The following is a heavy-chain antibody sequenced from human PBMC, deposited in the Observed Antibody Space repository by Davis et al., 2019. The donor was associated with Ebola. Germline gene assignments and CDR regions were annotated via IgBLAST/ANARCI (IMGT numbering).Heavy chain of an antibody. CDR1: GFTFSSYA. CDR2: TSGSGGST. CDR3: AKEVTMIVVVITEFDY. V-gene: IGHV3-23*01. J-gene: IGHJ4*02. Sequence: GESLKISCAASGFTFSSYAMSWVRQAPGKGLEWVSATSGSGGSTYYADSVKGQFSISRDNSKNTLYLQMNSLRAEDTAVYYCAKEVTMIVVVITEFDYWGQGTLVTVSS. D-gene: IGHD3-22*01.